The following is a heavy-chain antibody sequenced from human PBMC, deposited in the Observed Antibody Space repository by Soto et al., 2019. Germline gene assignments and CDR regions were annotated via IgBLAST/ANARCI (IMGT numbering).Heavy chain of an antibody. V-gene: IGHV1-69*13. CDR1: GDNFGNFA. Sequence: SVKVSCKMSGDNFGNFAIHWVLQALGQGLEWMGGIIPMFPTINYAQTFKGRVIITADESTNTAYMELISLTSEDTAVYYCARDGSSADYGHWGQGTLVTVSS. D-gene: IGHD3-16*01. CDR3: ARDGSSADYGH. CDR2: IIPMFPTI. J-gene: IGHJ4*02.